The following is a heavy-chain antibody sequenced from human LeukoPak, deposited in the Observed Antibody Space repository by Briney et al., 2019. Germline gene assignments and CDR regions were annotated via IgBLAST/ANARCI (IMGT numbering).Heavy chain of an antibody. D-gene: IGHD3-3*01. CDR2: INPSGGST. Sequence: ASVKVSCKASGYTFTSYYMHWVRQAPGQGLEWMGIINPSGGSTSYAQKFQGRVTMTRDTSTSTVYMELSSLRSEDTAVYYCARDHYDFWSGYMGGAYFDCWGQGTLVTVSS. V-gene: IGHV1-46*01. CDR3: ARDHYDFWSGYMGGAYFDC. CDR1: GYTFTSYY. J-gene: IGHJ4*02.